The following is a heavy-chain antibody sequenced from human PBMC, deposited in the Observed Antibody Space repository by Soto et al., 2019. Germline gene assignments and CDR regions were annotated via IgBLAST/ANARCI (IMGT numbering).Heavy chain of an antibody. J-gene: IGHJ6*02. V-gene: IGHV3-23*01. CDR3: AKDQLVPYSSSYYYYYGMDV. Sequence: SLRLSCAASGFTFSSYAMSWVRQAPGKGLEWVSAISGSGGSTYYADSVKGRFTISRDNSKNTLYLQMNSLRAEDTAVYYCAKDQLVPYSSSYYYYYGMDVWGQGTTVTVSS. CDR2: ISGSGGST. CDR1: GFTFSSYA. D-gene: IGHD6-6*01.